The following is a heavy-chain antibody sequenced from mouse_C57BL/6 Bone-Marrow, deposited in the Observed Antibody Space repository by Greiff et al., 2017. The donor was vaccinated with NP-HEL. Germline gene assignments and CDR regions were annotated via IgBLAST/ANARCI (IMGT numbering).Heavy chain of an antibody. CDR3: ASRIRGFAY. CDR2: IWGVGST. J-gene: IGHJ3*01. V-gene: IGHV2-6*01. Sequence: VQGVESGPGLVAPSQSLSITCTVSGFSLTSYGVDWVRQSPGKGLEWLGVIWGVGSTNYNSALKSRLSISKDNSKSQVFLKMNSLQTDDTAMYYCASRIRGFAYWGQGTLVTVSA. CDR1: GFSLTSYG.